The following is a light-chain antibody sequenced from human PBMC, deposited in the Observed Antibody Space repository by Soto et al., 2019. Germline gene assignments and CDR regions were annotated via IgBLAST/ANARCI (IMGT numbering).Light chain of an antibody. V-gene: IGKV1-33*01. CDR2: DAS. J-gene: IGKJ4*01. CDR1: QDISNY. Sequence: DIPMTQSPSSLSASVGDRVTITCQASQDISNYLNWYQQKPGKAPKLLIYDASNLETGVPSRFSGSGSGTDFTFTISSLQPEGIATYYCQQYDNRLTFGGGTKVEIK. CDR3: QQYDNRLT.